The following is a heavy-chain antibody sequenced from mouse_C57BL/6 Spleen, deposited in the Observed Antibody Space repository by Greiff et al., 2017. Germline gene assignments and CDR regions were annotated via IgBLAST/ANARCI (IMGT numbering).Heavy chain of an antibody. D-gene: IGHD2-3*01. J-gene: IGHJ4*01. V-gene: IGHV1-18*01. Sequence: VQLQQSGPELVKPGASVKIPCKASGYTFTDYNMDWVKQSHGKSLEWIGDINPNNGGTIYNQKFKGKATLTVDKSSSTAYMELRSLTSEDTAVYYCARSRYDPYAMDYWGQGTSVTVSS. CDR3: ARSRYDPYAMDY. CDR1: GYTFTDYN. CDR2: INPNNGGT.